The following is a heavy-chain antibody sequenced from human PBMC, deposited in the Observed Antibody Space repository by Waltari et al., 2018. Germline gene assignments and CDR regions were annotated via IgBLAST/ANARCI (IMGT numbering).Heavy chain of an antibody. V-gene: IGHV4-34*02. CDR2: INHGGNT. J-gene: IGHJ6*02. Sequence: QVRLQQWGAGLLQPSETLSLTCAVYGGSFSVYYWGWIRQPLGKGLEWIGEINHGGNTNYNPSLRGRIAMSVDTSKNQFSLILKSLTAADTAVYYCVRLEDCSGPGGNCYSGDSFALDVWGQGTTVTVSS. CDR1: GGSFSVYY. CDR3: VRLEDCSGPGGNCYSGDSFALDV. D-gene: IGHD2-15*01.